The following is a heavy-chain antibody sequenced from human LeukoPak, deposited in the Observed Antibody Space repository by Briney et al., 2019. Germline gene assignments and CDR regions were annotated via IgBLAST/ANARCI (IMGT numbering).Heavy chain of an antibody. V-gene: IGHV3-23*01. CDR1: GFTFSIYA. D-gene: IGHD3-22*01. J-gene: IGHJ4*02. Sequence: GGSLRLSCAASGFTFSIYAMSWVHQGTGKGLEWVSSTSSGDELTFYADSVKGRFTISRDNSKNTLYLQMNSLRAEDTAVYYCAKDRPNYYHDNGHYYRRGGDCWGQGTLVTVSS. CDR2: TSSGDELT. CDR3: AKDRPNYYHDNGHYYRRGGDC.